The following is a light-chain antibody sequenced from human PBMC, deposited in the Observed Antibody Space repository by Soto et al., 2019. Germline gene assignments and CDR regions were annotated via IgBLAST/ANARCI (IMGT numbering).Light chain of an antibody. CDR2: RDN. V-gene: IGLV1-47*01. J-gene: IGLJ3*02. Sequence: QSVLTQPPSASVTPGQRVTISCSGSSSNIEKNFVYWYQQLPGTAPKLVISRDNQRPSGVPDRFSGSKSGTSASLAISGLRTEDEADYYCATWDDSLSGRWLFGGGTQLTVL. CDR3: ATWDDSLSGRWL. CDR1: SSNIEKNF.